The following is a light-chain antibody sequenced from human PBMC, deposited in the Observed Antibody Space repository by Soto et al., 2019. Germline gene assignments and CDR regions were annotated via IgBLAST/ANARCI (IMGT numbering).Light chain of an antibody. J-gene: IGKJ5*01. V-gene: IGKV1-27*01. CDR1: QGISNY. CDR3: QNYNSAPIT. Sequence: DNQMTQSPSSLSASVGDRVTITCRASQGISNYLAWYQQKPGQVPKLLIYVASTLQSGVPSRFSGRGSGTDFSLSISSLQPEDVATYYCQNYNSAPITFGQGTRLEI. CDR2: VAS.